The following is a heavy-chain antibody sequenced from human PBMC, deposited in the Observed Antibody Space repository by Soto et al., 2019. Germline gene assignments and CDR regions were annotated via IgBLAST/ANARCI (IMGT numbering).Heavy chain of an antibody. CDR2: NYYSWIT. D-gene: IGHD6-6*01. CDR3: ARGSSIAGLYYGMDV. V-gene: IGHV4-31*03. Sequence: QVQLQESGPGLVKPSQTLSLTCTVSGGSISSGGYYWTWIRQHPGKGLEWIGYNYYSWITYYNPSLKTRVTISLETSKNQFSLTLSSVTAADTAVYYCARGSSIAGLYYGMDVWGQGTTVTVSS. CDR1: GGSISSGGYY. J-gene: IGHJ6*02.